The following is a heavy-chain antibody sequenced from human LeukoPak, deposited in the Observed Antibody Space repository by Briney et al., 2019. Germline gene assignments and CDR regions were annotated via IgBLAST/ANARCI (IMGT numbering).Heavy chain of an antibody. CDR3: ARDRSGSYSFDY. D-gene: IGHD1-26*01. V-gene: IGHV3-21*06. Sequence: GGSLRLSCVASGFTFSNHNMNWVRQAPGKGLEWVSSISSSSSYIYYADSVKGRFTISRDNAKNSLYLQMNSLRAEDTAVYYCARDRSGSYSFDYWGQGTLVTVSS. CDR1: GFTFSNHN. J-gene: IGHJ4*02. CDR2: ISSSSSYI.